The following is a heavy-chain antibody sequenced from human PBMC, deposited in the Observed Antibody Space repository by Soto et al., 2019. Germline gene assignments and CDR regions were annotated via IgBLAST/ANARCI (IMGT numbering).Heavy chain of an antibody. CDR3: ARANLLTGFYVVYFDV. V-gene: IGHV4-39*01. J-gene: IGHJ2*01. CDR2: SYYSGST. Sequence: PSETLSLTCTFSGDSISSSKYYWGWIRQPPGKGLEWIGSSYYSGSTYYNPSLKSRVTISVDTSKNQFSLKLSSVTAADTAVYYCARANLLTGFYVVYFDVWGRGILVTVSS. D-gene: IGHD3-9*01. CDR1: GDSISSSKYY.